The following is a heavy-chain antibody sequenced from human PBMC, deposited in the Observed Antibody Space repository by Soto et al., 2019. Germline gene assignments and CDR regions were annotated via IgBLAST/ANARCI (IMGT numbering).Heavy chain of an antibody. CDR2: IKGDGNEI. Sequence: HPGGSLRLSCAASGFTFSSYWMSWVRQAPGKGLEWVANIKGDGNEIYYVDSVKGRFTISRDNAKNTLYLQMNSLRAEDTAVYYCARDPSPKWLLPYWGQGTLVTVSS. J-gene: IGHJ4*02. CDR3: ARDPSPKWLLPY. CDR1: GFTFSSYW. D-gene: IGHD3-22*01. V-gene: IGHV3-7*01.